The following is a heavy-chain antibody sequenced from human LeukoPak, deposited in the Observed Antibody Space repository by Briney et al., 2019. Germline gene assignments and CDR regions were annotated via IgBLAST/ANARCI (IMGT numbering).Heavy chain of an antibody. CDR2: IYYSGGT. D-gene: IGHD6-19*01. CDR1: GDSMNSYY. Sequence: PSETLSLTCTVSGDSMNSYYWSWIRQPPGKGLEWIGYIYYSGGTNYNASLKSRVTMSVDTSKNQFSLKLSSVTAADTAVYYCAREAPGIAVADYWGQGTLVTVSS. CDR3: AREAPGIAVADY. V-gene: IGHV4-59*01. J-gene: IGHJ4*02.